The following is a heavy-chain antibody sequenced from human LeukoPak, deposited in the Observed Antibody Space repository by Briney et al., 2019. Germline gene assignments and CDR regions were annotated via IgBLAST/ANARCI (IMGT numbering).Heavy chain of an antibody. D-gene: IGHD6-19*01. CDR2: ISSSSSYI. CDR3: AIDSSGWYDAFDI. CDR1: GFTFSSYS. Sequence: SGGSLRLSCAASGFTFSSYSMNWVRQGPGKGLEWVSSISSSSSYIYYADSVKGRFTISRDNAKNSLYLQMNSLRAEDTAVYYCAIDSSGWYDAFDIWGQGTMVTVSS. V-gene: IGHV3-21*01. J-gene: IGHJ3*02.